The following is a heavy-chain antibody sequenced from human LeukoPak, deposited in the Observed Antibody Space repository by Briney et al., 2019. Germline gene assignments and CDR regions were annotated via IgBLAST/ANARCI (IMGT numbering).Heavy chain of an antibody. CDR1: GYTFTSYD. V-gene: IGHV1-8*01. Sequence: ASVKVSCKASGYTFTSYDINWVRQATGQGLEWMGWMNPNSGNTGYAQKFQGRVTMTRNTSISTAYMELSSLRSEDTAVYYCARGCIAAPWYHYYYMDVWGKGTTVTVSS. D-gene: IGHD6-13*01. CDR2: MNPNSGNT. CDR3: ARGCIAAPWYHYYYMDV. J-gene: IGHJ6*03.